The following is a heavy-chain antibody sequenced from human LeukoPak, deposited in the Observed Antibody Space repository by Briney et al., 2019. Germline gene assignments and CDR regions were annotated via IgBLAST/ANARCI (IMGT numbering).Heavy chain of an antibody. CDR2: IGTAGDT. Sequence: GGSLRLSCAASGFTFSSSDMHWVRQATGKGLECVSAIGTAGDTYYPDSVKGRFTISRENAKNSLFLQMNSLRAGDTAVYYCARLRSAAFDIWGQGTMVTVSS. CDR1: GFTFSSSD. D-gene: IGHD4-17*01. V-gene: IGHV3-13*01. CDR3: ARLRSAAFDI. J-gene: IGHJ3*02.